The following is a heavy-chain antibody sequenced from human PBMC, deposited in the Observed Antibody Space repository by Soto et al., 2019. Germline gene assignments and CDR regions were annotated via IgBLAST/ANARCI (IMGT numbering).Heavy chain of an antibody. CDR1: GFTFSTYS. CDR3: WRETNFFAWGSGVDY. V-gene: IGHV3-21*01. CDR2: ITSNNNYI. Sequence: PGGSLRLSCAASGFTFSTYSMNWVRQAPGKGLEWVSSITSNNNYIHYAASVEGRFTISRDNAKNSLYLQMNSLRVEDTAVYYCWRETNFFAWGSGVDYWGQGTMVTVSS. D-gene: IGHD3-16*01. J-gene: IGHJ4*02.